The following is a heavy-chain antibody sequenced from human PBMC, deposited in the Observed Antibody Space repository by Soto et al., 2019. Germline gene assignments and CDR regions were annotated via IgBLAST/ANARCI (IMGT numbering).Heavy chain of an antibody. D-gene: IGHD2-21*02. J-gene: IGHJ4*02. CDR1: GGTFSSYA. CDR2: IIPIFGTA. CDR3: ARTVSQAYCCGDCYSPFDY. V-gene: IGHV1-69*01. Sequence: QVQLVQSGAEVKKPGSSVKVSCKASGGTFSSYAINWVRQAPGQGLEWMGGIIPIFGTANYAQKFQGRVTITADESTSTAYMELSSLRSEDTAVYYCARTVSQAYCCGDCYSPFDYWGQGTLVTVSS.